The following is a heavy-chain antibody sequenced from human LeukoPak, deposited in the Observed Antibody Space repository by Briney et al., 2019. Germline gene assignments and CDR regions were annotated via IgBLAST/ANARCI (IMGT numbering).Heavy chain of an antibody. CDR3: ARQGGYSSPASY. D-gene: IGHD6-19*01. J-gene: IGHJ4*02. CDR1: GGSISSYY. Sequence: PSETLSLTCTVSGGSISSYYWSWIRQPPGKGLEWIGYIFYTGSTNYNPSLMSRVTMSVDTSKNQFSLKLNSATAADTAVYYCARQGGYSSPASYWGQGTLVTVSS. V-gene: IGHV4-59*08. CDR2: IFYTGST.